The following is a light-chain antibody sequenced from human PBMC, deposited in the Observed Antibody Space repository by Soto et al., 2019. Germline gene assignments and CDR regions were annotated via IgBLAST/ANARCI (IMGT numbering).Light chain of an antibody. CDR2: GAS. Sequence: EIVLTQSPGTLSLSPGERVALSCRASQSVSGSYLAWYQQKPGQAPRLLIYGASSRAAGIPDRFSGSGSGTEFTLTITRLEPEDFAVYFCQQYGSSPITFAQGTRVEIK. CDR1: QSVSGSY. CDR3: QQYGSSPIT. J-gene: IGKJ5*01. V-gene: IGKV3-20*01.